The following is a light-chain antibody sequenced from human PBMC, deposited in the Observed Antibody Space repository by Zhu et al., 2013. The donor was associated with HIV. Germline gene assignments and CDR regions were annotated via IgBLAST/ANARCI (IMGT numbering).Light chain of an antibody. CDR1: QSLLHSNGYNY. CDR2: LGS. Sequence: DIVMTQSPLSLPVTPGEPASISCRSSQSLLHSNGYNYLDWYLQKPGQSPQLLIYLGSNRASGVPDRFSGSGSGTDYTLKISRVEAEDFGVYYCMQSLQTPWTFGQGTKVEIK. CDR3: MQSLQTPWT. J-gene: IGKJ1*01. V-gene: IGKV2-28*01.